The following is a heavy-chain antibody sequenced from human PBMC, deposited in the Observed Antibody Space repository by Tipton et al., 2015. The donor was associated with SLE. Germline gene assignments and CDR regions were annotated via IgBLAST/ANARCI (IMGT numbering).Heavy chain of an antibody. CDR2: IYYSGST. V-gene: IGHV4-39*07. Sequence: GLVKPSETLSLTCTVSGGSISSSSYYWGWIRQPPGKGLEWIGSIYYSGSTYYNPSLKSRVTISVDTSKNQFSLKLSSVTAADTAVYYCARVMNKPRAFDNWGQGTMVTVSS. CDR3: ARVMNKPRAFDN. CDR1: GGSISSSSYY. J-gene: IGHJ3*02. D-gene: IGHD2-8*01.